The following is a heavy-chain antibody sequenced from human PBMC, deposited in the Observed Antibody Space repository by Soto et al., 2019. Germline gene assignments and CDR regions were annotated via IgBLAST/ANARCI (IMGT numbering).Heavy chain of an antibody. V-gene: IGHV3-73*02. CDR2: IRSKPNSYAT. J-gene: IGHJ4*02. D-gene: IGHD3-9*01. CDR3: TRSPADDILTGYYLGY. CDR1: GFTFSGSA. Sequence: VQLVESGGGLVQPGGSLKLSCAASGFTFSGSAMHWVRQASGKGLEWVGRIRSKPNSYATVYAASVKGRFTISRDDSKNTAYPQMNSLKTEDTAVYYCTRSPADDILTGYYLGYWGQGTLVTVSS.